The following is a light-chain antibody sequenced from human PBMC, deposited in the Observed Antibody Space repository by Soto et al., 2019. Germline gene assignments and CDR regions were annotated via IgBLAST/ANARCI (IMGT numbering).Light chain of an antibody. Sequence: DFVMTQSPDSLTVSLGERATINCKSSQSVLWSNNKNYLAWYQQKPGQSPKLLIYWASTRESGVPDRFGGSGSGTDFTLTLSSLQAEDVAVYYCQQYYSTPLTFGGGTKVEIK. V-gene: IGKV4-1*01. CDR2: WAS. CDR3: QQYYSTPLT. CDR1: QSVLWSNNKNY. J-gene: IGKJ4*01.